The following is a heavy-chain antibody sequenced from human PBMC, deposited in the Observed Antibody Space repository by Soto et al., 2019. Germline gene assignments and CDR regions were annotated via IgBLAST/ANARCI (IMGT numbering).Heavy chain of an antibody. CDR2: ISGSGRYT. Sequence: VPLVESGGDLVQPGGSLRLSCAASGFTFDSCVMSWVRQAPGKGLEWLSLISGSGRYTDYADSVKGRFTISRDNSKNTLYLQMNSLRVEDTAVYYCAKDPPSERMQPDYGMDVWGQGTTVTVSS. D-gene: IGHD6-13*01. J-gene: IGHJ6*02. CDR1: GFTFDSCV. CDR3: AKDPPSERMQPDYGMDV. V-gene: IGHV3-23*04.